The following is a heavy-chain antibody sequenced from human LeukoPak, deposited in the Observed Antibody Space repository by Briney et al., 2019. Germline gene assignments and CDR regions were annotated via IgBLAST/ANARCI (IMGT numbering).Heavy chain of an antibody. J-gene: IGHJ4*02. Sequence: DSVKGRFTISRDNSRNTLHLQMSSLRVEDTAVYYCVKDSSSGSYFDYWGQGTLVSVSS. D-gene: IGHD3-10*01. CDR3: VKDSSSGSYFDY. V-gene: IGHV3-64D*06.